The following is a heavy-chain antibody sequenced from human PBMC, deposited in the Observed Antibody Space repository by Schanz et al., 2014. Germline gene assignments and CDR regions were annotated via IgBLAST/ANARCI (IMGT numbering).Heavy chain of an antibody. CDR1: GFSLDIFA. Sequence: EVHLLESGGGLVEPGGSLRLSCATSGFSLDIFAVSWVRQAPGKGLEWVSSFNDGGVNKYYADSVKGRFTISSDNSKSTLYLQMSSLRAEDTPVYYCAKSQGSSFDSWGQGTLVTVSS. D-gene: IGHD6-13*01. CDR2: FNDGGVNK. V-gene: IGHV3-23*01. CDR3: AKSQGSSFDS. J-gene: IGHJ4*02.